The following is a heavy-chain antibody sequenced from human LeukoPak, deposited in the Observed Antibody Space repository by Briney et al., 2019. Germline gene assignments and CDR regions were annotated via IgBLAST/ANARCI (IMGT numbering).Heavy chain of an antibody. CDR1: GYSFTSYW. Sequence: GESLKISCKGSGYSFTSYWIGWVRQMPGKGLEWMGIIYPGDPDTRYSPSFQGQVTISADKSISTAYLQWSSLKASDTAMYYCARLILQNVAAKPENPIDYWGQGTLVTVSS. CDR2: IYPGDPDT. J-gene: IGHJ4*02. D-gene: IGHD6-13*01. V-gene: IGHV5-51*01. CDR3: ARLILQNVAAKPENPIDY.